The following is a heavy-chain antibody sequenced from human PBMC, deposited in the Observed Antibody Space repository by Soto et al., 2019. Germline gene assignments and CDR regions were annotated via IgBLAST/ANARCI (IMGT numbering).Heavy chain of an antibody. D-gene: IGHD1-1*01. CDR2: IYYSGST. J-gene: IGHJ4*02. CDR3: ASSITTHPYDY. V-gene: IGHV4-61*01. CDR1: GGSVSSGSYY. Sequence: QVQLQESGPGLVKPSETLSLTCTVSGGSVSSGSYYWSWIRQPPGKGLEWIGYIYYSGSTNYNPYLKSRVTISVDTSKNQFSLKLSSVTAADTAVYYCASSITTHPYDYWGQGTLVTVSS.